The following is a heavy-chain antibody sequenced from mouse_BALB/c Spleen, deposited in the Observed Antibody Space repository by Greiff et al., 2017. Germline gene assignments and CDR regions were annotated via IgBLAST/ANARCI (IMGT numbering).Heavy chain of an antibody. CDR2: INPGSGGT. CDR3: ARSEGTWFAY. J-gene: IGHJ3*01. Sequence: VQLQESGAELVRPGTSVKVSCKASGYAFTNYLIEWVKQRPGQGLEWIGVINPGSGGTNYNEKFKGKATLTADKSSSTAYMQLSSLTSDDSAVYFCARSEGTWFAYWGQGTLVTVSA. V-gene: IGHV1-54*01. CDR1: GYAFTNYL.